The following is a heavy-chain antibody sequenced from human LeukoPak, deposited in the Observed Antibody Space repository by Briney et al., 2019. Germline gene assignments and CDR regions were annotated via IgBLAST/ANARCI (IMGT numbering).Heavy chain of an antibody. CDR1: GFTFSSYS. CDR3: AKAGQAVAGPFDY. Sequence: GGSLRLSCAASGFTFSSYSMNWVRQAPGKGLEWVSGISWNSGSIGYADSVKGRFTISRDNAKNSLYLQMNSLRAEDTALYYCAKAGQAVAGPFDYWGQGTLVTVSS. CDR2: ISWNSGSI. D-gene: IGHD6-19*01. V-gene: IGHV3-9*01. J-gene: IGHJ4*02.